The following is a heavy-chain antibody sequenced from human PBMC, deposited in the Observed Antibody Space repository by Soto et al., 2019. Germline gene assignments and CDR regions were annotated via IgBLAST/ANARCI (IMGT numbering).Heavy chain of an antibody. D-gene: IGHD2-21*02. CDR1: GYTFTDYD. Sequence: QVQVVQSRAEVKKPGASVKVSCKTSGYTFTDYDINWVRQAPGQGLEYMGWMSPDSGNAGYAKQFQGRVTMTSDTAKSTAYMELSSVRSEDTAVYYCEVTTGYWGQGTLVTVSS. CDR2: MSPDSGNA. CDR3: EVTTGY. J-gene: IGHJ4*02. V-gene: IGHV1-8*01.